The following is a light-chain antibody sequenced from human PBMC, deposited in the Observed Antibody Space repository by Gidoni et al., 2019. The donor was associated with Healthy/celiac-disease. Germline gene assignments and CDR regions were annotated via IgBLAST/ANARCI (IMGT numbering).Light chain of an antibody. J-gene: IGKJ4*01. CDR3: QQSYSTPLT. CDR1: QSISSY. V-gene: IGKV1-39*01. Sequence: DIQMTQSPSSLSASVGDRVTITCRASQSISSYLNWYQQKPGKAPKLLIYAASSLQSGVPSRFSASGSGTDFTLTISSLQPEDFATYYCQQSYSTPLTFGGGXLRWRSN. CDR2: AAS.